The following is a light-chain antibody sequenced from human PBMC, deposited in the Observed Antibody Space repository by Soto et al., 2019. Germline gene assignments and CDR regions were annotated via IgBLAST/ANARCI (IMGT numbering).Light chain of an antibody. Sequence: IQLTQSPSSLSASVGDRVTITCRASQGIGSYLAWYQQKPGEAPKLLIFAASTLQSGVPSRFSGSGSGTDFTLTISSLQAEDFATYHCQQLTTYPSTFRGRTKLDIK. CDR2: AAS. CDR1: QGIGSY. V-gene: IGKV1-9*01. J-gene: IGKJ4*01. CDR3: QQLTTYPST.